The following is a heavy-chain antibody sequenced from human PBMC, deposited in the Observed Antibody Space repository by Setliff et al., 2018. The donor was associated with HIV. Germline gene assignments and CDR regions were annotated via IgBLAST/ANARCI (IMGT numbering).Heavy chain of an antibody. Sequence: GASVKVSCKASGYTFTSYGISWVRQAPGQGLEWVGWISAYNGNTNYAQKLQDRVTMTTDTSTSTAYMELRSLRSDDTAVYYCARRVSYATSGYSLGYWGQGTLVTVSS. V-gene: IGHV1-18*01. CDR1: GYTFTSYG. D-gene: IGHD5-12*01. J-gene: IGHJ4*02. CDR2: ISAYNGNT. CDR3: ARRVSYATSGYSLGY.